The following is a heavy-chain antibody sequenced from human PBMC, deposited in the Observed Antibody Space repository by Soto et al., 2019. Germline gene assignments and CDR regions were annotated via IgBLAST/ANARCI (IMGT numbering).Heavy chain of an antibody. CDR3: ASGIAVAGIPFDY. V-gene: IGHV3-30*03. CDR1: GFAFRSHG. D-gene: IGHD6-19*01. Sequence: GGSLRLSCVASGFAFRSHGMHWVRQAPGKGLEWVAVISYDGSNKYYADSVKGRFTISRDNSKNTLYLQMNSLRAEDTAVYYCASGIAVAGIPFDYWGQGTLVTVSS. J-gene: IGHJ4*02. CDR2: ISYDGSNK.